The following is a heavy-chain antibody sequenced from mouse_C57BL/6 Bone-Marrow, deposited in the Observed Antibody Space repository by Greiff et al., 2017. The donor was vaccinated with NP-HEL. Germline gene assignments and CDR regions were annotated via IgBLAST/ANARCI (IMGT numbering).Heavy chain of an antibody. Sequence: EVELQQSGPELVKPGASVKIPCKASGYTFTDYNMDWVKQSHGKSLEWIGDINPNNGGTIYNQKFKGKATLTVDKSSSTAYMELRSLTSEDTSVYYCARSEPLPFAYWGQGTLVTVSA. V-gene: IGHV1-18*01. D-gene: IGHD2-10*01. J-gene: IGHJ3*01. CDR2: INPNNGGT. CDR3: ARSEPLPFAY. CDR1: GYTFTDYN.